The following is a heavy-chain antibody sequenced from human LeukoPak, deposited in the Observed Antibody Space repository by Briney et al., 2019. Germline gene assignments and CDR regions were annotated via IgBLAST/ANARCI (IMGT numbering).Heavy chain of an antibody. CDR2: INAGNGNT. CDR3: ARGKRLGYYYYGMDV. Sequence: ASVKVSCKASGYTFTSYAMHWVCQAPGQRLEWMGWINAGNGNTKYSQKFQGRVTITRDTSASTAYMELSSLRSEDTAVYYCARGKRLGYYYYGMDVWGQGTTVTVSS. J-gene: IGHJ6*02. V-gene: IGHV1-3*01. D-gene: IGHD6-25*01. CDR1: GYTFTSYA.